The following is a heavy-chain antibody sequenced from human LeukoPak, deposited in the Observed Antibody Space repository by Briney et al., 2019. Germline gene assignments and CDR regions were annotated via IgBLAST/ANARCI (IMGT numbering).Heavy chain of an antibody. D-gene: IGHD5-18*01. V-gene: IGHV1-2*02. CDR3: ARSGYSYATFDY. CDR1: GYTFTGYY. Sequence: ASVKVSCKASGYTFTGYYMHWVRQAPGQGLEWMGWINPNSGGTNYAQKFQGRVTMTRDTSISTAYMELSSLRSEDTAVYYCARSGYSYATFDYWGQGTLVTVSS. J-gene: IGHJ4*02. CDR2: INPNSGGT.